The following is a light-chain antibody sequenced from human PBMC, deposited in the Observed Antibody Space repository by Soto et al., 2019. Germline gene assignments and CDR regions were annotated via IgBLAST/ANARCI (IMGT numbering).Light chain of an antibody. Sequence: IQMTQSPSTLSSSVGDRVTITCRASQSISSWWAWYQQKPGKAPKVLIYAASSLESGVPSRFSGSGSGTQFTLTISSLQPDDFATYYCQQYNGYSATFGQ. CDR3: QQYNGYSAT. J-gene: IGKJ1*01. CDR1: QSISSW. V-gene: IGKV1-5*01. CDR2: AAS.